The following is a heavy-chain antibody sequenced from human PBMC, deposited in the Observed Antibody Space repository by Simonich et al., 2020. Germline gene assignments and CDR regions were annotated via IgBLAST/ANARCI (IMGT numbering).Heavy chain of an antibody. Sequence: QVQLVQSGAEVKKPGASVKVSCKASGYTFTSYDLNWGRQATGQGLEGKGWKNPEGGNTGYEQKVQSRVTITRNTAISTAYMELSSLGSEDTAVYYWARSRYCTNGVCYNWFDPWCQGTLVTVSS. CDR1: GYTFTSYD. CDR2: KNPEGGNT. CDR3: ARSRYCTNGVCYNWFDP. V-gene: IGHV1-8*03. D-gene: IGHD2-8*01. J-gene: IGHJ5*02.